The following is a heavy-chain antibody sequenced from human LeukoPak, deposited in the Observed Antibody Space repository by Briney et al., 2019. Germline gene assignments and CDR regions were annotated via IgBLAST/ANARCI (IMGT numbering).Heavy chain of an antibody. V-gene: IGHV4-61*02. CDR2: IYTSGST. Sequence: SQTLSLTCSVSGGSTSSGSYYWSWIRQPAGKGLEWIGRIYTSGSTNYNPSLRSRVTISVDTSKNQFSLKLSSVTAADTAVYYCARSASLLRGYSYDTASFDYWGQGTLVTVSS. D-gene: IGHD5-18*01. CDR3: ARSASLLRGYSYDTASFDY. CDR1: GGSTSSGSYY. J-gene: IGHJ4*02.